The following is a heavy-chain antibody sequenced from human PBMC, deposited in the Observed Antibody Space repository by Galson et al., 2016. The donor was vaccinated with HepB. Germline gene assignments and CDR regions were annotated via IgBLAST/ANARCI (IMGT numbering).Heavy chain of an antibody. CDR2: IYYSGTT. V-gene: IGHV4-59*01. Sequence: SETLSLTCTVSGDSISSYYWSWIRQPPEKGLEWIGYIYYSGTTNYNPSPKSRVTISVDTSKNQFSLKLSSVTAADTAVYYCARGGYSPMDVWGQGTTVTVSS. CDR3: ARGGYSPMDV. D-gene: IGHD2-15*01. CDR1: GDSISSYY. J-gene: IGHJ6*02.